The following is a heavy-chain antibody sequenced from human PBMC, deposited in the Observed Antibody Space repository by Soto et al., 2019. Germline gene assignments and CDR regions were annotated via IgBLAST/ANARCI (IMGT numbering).Heavy chain of an antibody. CDR1: GFIFSNAW. D-gene: IGHD4-17*01. Sequence: PGGSLRLSCAASGFIFSNAWMNWVRQAPGKGLEWVGRIKSKADGGTTDYAAPVKGRFAMSRDDSKNTLYLQMNSLRTEDTAVYYCTTGMTTAVNPWGQGTLVTVSS. CDR3: TTGMTTAVNP. J-gene: IGHJ5*02. CDR2: IKSKADGGTT. V-gene: IGHV3-15*07.